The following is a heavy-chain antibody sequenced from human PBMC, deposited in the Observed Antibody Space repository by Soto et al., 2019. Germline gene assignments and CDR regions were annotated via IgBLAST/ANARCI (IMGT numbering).Heavy chain of an antibody. CDR3: ARDLGGWPDY. D-gene: IGHD2-15*01. J-gene: IGHJ4*02. Sequence: ASVKVSCKASGYTFSTYFIHWVRQAPGQRLEWMGIINPTVHNTSYAQKFQGRVTITRDTSTSTAYMELSSLRSEDTAVYYCARDLGGWPDYWGQGTLVTVSS. CDR1: GYTFSTYF. CDR2: INPTVHNT. V-gene: IGHV1-46*01.